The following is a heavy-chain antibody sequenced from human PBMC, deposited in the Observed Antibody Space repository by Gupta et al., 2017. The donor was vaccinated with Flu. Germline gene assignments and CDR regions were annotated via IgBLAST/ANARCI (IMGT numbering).Heavy chain of an antibody. D-gene: IGHD6-19*01. CDR1: GFTFSSYW. CDR2: IDSDESFT. Sequence: EGQLVESGGGLVQPGGSLRLSCVASGFTFSSYWMHWVRQAPGKGLVWVSRIDSDESFTSHADSMKGRVTISRDNAKNTLYLQMNSLRAEDTAVYYCATFGRDWYISLWGQGTLVTVSS. V-gene: IGHV3-74*01. J-gene: IGHJ4*02. CDR3: ATFGRDWYISL.